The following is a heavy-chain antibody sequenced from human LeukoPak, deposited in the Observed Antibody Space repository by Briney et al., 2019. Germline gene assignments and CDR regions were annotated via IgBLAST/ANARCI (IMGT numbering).Heavy chain of an antibody. CDR2: ISAYNGNT. Sequence: ASVKVSCKASGYTFTRYVISWGRQAPGQGLEWMGWISAYNGNTNYAQKFQGRVTMTTDTSTSTAYMELRSLRSDDTAVYYCARDRRAYCSGGSCDSGSVYWGQGTLVTVSS. CDR3: ARDRRAYCSGGSCDSGSVY. CDR1: GYTFTRYV. V-gene: IGHV1-18*01. D-gene: IGHD2-15*01. J-gene: IGHJ4*02.